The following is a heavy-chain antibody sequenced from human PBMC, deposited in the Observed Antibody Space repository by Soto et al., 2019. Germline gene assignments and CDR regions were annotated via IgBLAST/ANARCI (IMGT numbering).Heavy chain of an antibody. D-gene: IGHD2-2*02. CDR1: GYTFTSYG. CDR3: ARSPYCGTSCYTNWFDP. CDR2: TSAYNGNT. V-gene: IGHV1-18*04. J-gene: IGHJ5*02. Sequence: ASVKVSCKASGYTFTSYGISWVRQAPGQGLEWMGWTSAYNGNTNYAQKLQGRVTMTTDTSTSTAYMELRSLRSDDTAVYYCARSPYCGTSCYTNWFDPWGQGTRVTVSS.